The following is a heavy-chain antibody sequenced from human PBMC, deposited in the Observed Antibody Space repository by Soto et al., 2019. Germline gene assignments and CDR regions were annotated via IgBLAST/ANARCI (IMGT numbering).Heavy chain of an antibody. J-gene: IGHJ3*02. Sequence: SETLSLTCTVSGGSISSGGYYWSWIRQHPGKGLEWIGYIYYSGSTYYNPSLKSRVTISVDTSKNQFSLKLSSVTAADTAVYYCARTPLSSSGYYYAHDAFHIWGQGTMVTVSS. V-gene: IGHV4-31*03. CDR3: ARTPLSSSGYYYAHDAFHI. CDR2: IYYSGST. D-gene: IGHD3-22*01. CDR1: GGSISSGGYY.